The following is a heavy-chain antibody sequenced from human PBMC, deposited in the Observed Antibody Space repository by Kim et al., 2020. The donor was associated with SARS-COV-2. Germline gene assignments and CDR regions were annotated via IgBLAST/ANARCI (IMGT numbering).Heavy chain of an antibody. V-gene: IGHV3-9*01. CDR1: GFTFDDYA. CDR3: AKALSITIFDAFDI. D-gene: IGHD3-9*01. CDR2: ISWNSGSI. J-gene: IGHJ3*02. Sequence: GGSLRLSCAASGFTFDDYAMHWVRQAPGKGLEWVSGISWNSGSIGYADSVKGRFTISRDNAKNSLYLQMNSLRAEDTALYYCAKALSITIFDAFDIWGQG.